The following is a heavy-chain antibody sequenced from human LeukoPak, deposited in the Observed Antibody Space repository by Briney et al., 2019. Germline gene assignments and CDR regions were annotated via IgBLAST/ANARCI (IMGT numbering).Heavy chain of an antibody. CDR1: GYSFTSYW. CDR3: ARSRHSSSSWISAYYYYYGMDV. D-gene: IGHD6-6*01. Sequence: GESLKISCKGSGYSFTSYWIGWVRQMPGKGLEWMGIIYPGDSDTRYSPSFQGQVTISADKSISTAYLQWSSLKASDTAMYYRARSRHSSSSWISAYYYYYGMDVWGQGTTVTVSS. CDR2: IYPGDSDT. V-gene: IGHV5-51*01. J-gene: IGHJ6*02.